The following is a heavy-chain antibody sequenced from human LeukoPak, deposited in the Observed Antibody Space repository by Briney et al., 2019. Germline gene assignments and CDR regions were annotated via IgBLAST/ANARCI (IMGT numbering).Heavy chain of an antibody. CDR3: ARRRRIAGVGTDALDI. CDR2: IYNSEST. J-gene: IGHJ3*02. V-gene: IGHV4-59*08. CDR1: AGSITSYY. D-gene: IGHD6-13*01. Sequence: SETLSLTCTVSAGSITSYYWTWIRQPPGKGLEWIGYIYNSESTNYNPSLKSRVTISVDTSKNQFSLKLTSVTAADTAMYYCARRRRIAGVGTDALDIWGQGTMVTVSS.